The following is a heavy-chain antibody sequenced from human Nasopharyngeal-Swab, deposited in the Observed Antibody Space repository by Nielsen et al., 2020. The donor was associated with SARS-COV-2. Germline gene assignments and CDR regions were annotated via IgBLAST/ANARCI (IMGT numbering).Heavy chain of an antibody. CDR3: VAAAGNNYFDY. D-gene: IGHD6-13*01. CDR2: IYPGDSDT. J-gene: IGHJ4*02. Sequence: VRQMPGKGLEWMGIIYPGDSDTTYSPSFQGQVTISADKSISTAYLQWSSLKASDTAMYYCVAAAGNNYFDYWGQGTLVTVSS. V-gene: IGHV5-51*01.